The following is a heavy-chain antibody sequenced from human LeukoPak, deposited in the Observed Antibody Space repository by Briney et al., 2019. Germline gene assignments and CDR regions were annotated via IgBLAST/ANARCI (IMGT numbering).Heavy chain of an antibody. V-gene: IGHV5-51*01. J-gene: IGHJ4*02. D-gene: IGHD3-10*01. Sequence: GESLKISCKGSGYSFTSYWIGLVRQMPGNGLEWMGIVYTGHSDTRYSPSFQGQVTISADKSISTAYLQWSSLKASDTAMYYCARLYYGSGSLYYFDYWGQGTLVTVSS. CDR1: GYSFTSYW. CDR2: VYTGHSDT. CDR3: ARLYYGSGSLYYFDY.